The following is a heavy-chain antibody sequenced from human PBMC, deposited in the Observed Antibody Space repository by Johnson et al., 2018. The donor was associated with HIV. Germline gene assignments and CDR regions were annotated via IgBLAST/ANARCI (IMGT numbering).Heavy chain of an antibody. CDR2: IRYDGSNK. V-gene: IGHV3-30*02. Sequence: VQLVESGGGVVQPGGSLRLSCAASGFTFSSYGMHWVRQAPGKGLEWVAFIRYDGSNKYYADSVKGRFTISRDNSKNTLYLQMNSLRAEDTDVYYCAKDIKRYCGGDCNDAFDIWGQGTMVTVSS. CDR3: AKDIKRYCGGDCNDAFDI. D-gene: IGHD2-21*02. J-gene: IGHJ3*02. CDR1: GFTFSSYG.